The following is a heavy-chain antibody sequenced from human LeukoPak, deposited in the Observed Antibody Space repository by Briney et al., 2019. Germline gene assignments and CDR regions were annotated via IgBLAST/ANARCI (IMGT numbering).Heavy chain of an antibody. CDR1: GGSISSYY. D-gene: IGHD1-7*01. CDR3: ARHGRPLGITGTINWFDP. Sequence: SETLSLTCTVSGGSISSYYWSWIRQPPGKGLEWIGYIYYSGSTNYNPSLKSRVTISVDTSKNQFSLKLSSVTAADTAVYYYARHGRPLGITGTINWFDPWGQGTLVTVSS. CDR2: IYYSGST. V-gene: IGHV4-59*08. J-gene: IGHJ5*02.